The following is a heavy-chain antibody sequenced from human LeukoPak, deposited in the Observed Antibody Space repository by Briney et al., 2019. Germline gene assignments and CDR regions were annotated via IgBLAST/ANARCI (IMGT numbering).Heavy chain of an antibody. Sequence: GRSLRLSCAASGFTFSSYAMSWVRQAPGNGLEWVSTITGGGSTTYYADSVKGRFTISRDNSKNTLYLQMNSLRAEDTALYYCARESPVAATGRSWFDSWGQGTLVTVSS. CDR2: ITGGGSTT. V-gene: IGHV3-23*01. CDR3: ARESPVAATGRSWFDS. CDR1: GFTFSSYA. D-gene: IGHD6-13*01. J-gene: IGHJ5*01.